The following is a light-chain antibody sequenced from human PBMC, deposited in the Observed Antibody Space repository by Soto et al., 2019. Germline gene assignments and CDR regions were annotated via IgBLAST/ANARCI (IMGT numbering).Light chain of an antibody. CDR2: EGS. V-gene: IGLV2-23*03. CDR3: CSYAGSSTFWV. Sequence: QSALTQPASVSGSPGQSITISCTGTSSDVGSYNLVSWYQHHPGKAPKLMIYEGSKRPSGVSNRFSGFKSGNTASLTISGLQAEDEADYYCCSYAGSSTFWVFGGGTKLTVL. J-gene: IGLJ3*02. CDR1: SSDVGSYNL.